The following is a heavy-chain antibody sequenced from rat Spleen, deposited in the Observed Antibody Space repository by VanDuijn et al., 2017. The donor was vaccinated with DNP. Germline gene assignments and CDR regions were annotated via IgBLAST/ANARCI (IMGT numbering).Heavy chain of an antibody. Sequence: EVQLVESGGGLVQPGRSLKLSCAASGIIFSDHYMAWVRQAPTKGLEWVAAISYEGSSTYYGDSVKGRFTVSRDNAKSSLYLQMNSLWSEDTASYYCAKDSGYFDYWGQGVMVTVSS. CDR1: GIIFSDHY. CDR3: AKDSGYFDY. D-gene: IGHD4-3*01. CDR2: ISYEGSST. V-gene: IGHV5-22*01. J-gene: IGHJ2*01.